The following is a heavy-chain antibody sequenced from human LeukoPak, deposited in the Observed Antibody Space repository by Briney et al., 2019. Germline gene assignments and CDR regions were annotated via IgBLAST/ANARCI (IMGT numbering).Heavy chain of an antibody. CDR3: ARTPVAYGGNSGY. V-gene: IGHV1-69*04. D-gene: IGHD4-23*01. CDR1: GGTFSSYA. CDR2: IIPILGIA. J-gene: IGHJ4*02. Sequence: ASVKVSCKASGGTFSSYAISWVRQAPGQGLEWMGRIIPILGIANYAQKFQGRVTITADKSTSTAYMELSSLRSEDTAVYYCARTPVAYGGNSGYWGQGTLVTVSS.